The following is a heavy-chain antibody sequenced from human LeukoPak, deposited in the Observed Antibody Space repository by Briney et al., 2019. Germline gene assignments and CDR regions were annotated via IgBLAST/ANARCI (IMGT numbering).Heavy chain of an antibody. CDR3: AKDIHPGLDSGASCCFDY. CDR1: GYTFSRHG. Sequence: ASVKVSCKTSGYTFSRHGITWVRQAPGQGLEWMGWVSGYNGNTNYTQNVQGRVTMTTDTSTNTAYMELRSLRSDDTAVYYCAKDIHPGLDSGASCCFDYWGQGTPVTVSS. D-gene: IGHD3-22*01. J-gene: IGHJ4*02. V-gene: IGHV1-18*01. CDR2: VSGYNGNT.